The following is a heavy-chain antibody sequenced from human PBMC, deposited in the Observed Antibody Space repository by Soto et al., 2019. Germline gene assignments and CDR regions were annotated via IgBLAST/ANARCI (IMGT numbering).Heavy chain of an antibody. CDR3: AREGDYRTWFEP. J-gene: IGHJ5*02. D-gene: IGHD4-17*01. CDR2: IFYAGDT. CDR1: GESIATCAFY. V-gene: IGHV4-31*02. Sequence: PSEALSLTWTVSGESIATCAFYWFWIRLQSGKGPEWIGSIFYAGDTYYNPSLKSRVEISLDGSQNQFSLNLRSVTAADTAVYYCAREGDYRTWFEPWGPGTLVTVSS.